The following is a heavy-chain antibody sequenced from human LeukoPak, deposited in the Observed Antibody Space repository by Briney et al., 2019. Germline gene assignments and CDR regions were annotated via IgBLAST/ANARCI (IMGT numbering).Heavy chain of an antibody. CDR1: GFTFSSYW. CDR2: IKQDGSEK. V-gene: IGHV3-7*01. D-gene: IGHD2-15*01. J-gene: IGHJ3*02. Sequence: GGSLRLSCAASGFTFSSYWMSWVRQAPGKGLEWVANIKQDGSEKYYVDSVKGRFTISRDNAKNSLYLQMNSLRAEDTAVYYCARDCSGGSCSVEPGAFDIWGQGTMVTVSS. CDR3: ARDCSGGSCSVEPGAFDI.